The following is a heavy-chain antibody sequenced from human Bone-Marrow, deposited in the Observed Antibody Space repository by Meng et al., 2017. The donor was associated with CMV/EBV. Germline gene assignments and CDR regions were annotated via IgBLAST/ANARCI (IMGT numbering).Heavy chain of an antibody. V-gene: IGHV1-2*02. CDR3: ARSSGWSRFDY. CDR2: INPNDDT. J-gene: IGHJ4*02. D-gene: IGHD6-19*01. CDR1: GYTVTDYY. Sequence: VQLVQSWAGVKKPGDSVQVSGKASGYTVTDYYIHWVRQAPGQWLEWMGWINPNDDTNYAQNFQGRVTMTRDMSINTVYMELSRLTSDDTAVYYCARSSGWSRFDYWGLGTLVTVSS.